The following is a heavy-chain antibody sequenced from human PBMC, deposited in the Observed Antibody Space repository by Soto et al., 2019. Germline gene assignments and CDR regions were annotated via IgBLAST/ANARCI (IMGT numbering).Heavy chain of an antibody. CDR2: MNPNSGNT. CDR3: ARSGRELYDFWSGSFYYFDY. D-gene: IGHD3-3*01. V-gene: IGHV1-8*01. J-gene: IGHJ4*02. CDR1: GYTFTSYD. Sequence: GASVKVSCKASGYTFTSYDINWVRQATGQGLEWMGWMNPNSGNTGYAQKFQGRVTMTRNTSISTAYMELSSLRSEDTAVYYCARSGRELYDFWSGSFYYFDYWGQGTLVTVSS.